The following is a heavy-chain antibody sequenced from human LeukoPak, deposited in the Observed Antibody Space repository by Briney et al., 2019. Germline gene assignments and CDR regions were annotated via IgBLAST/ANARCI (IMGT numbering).Heavy chain of an antibody. D-gene: IGHD1-26*01. J-gene: IGHJ4*02. CDR2: IWYDGSNK. V-gene: IGHV3-33*01. Sequence: GSSLTLSCAASGFTINYYGFHWVRQAPGKGLEWVALIWYDGSNKYYADSVKGRFTISRDNSKNTLYLQMNSLRAEDTAVYYCARDRPTGSYYSIDYWGQGTLVTVSS. CDR1: GFTINYYG. CDR3: ARDRPTGSYYSIDY.